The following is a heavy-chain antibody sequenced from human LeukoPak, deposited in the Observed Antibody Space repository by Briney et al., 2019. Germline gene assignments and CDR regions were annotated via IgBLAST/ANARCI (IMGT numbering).Heavy chain of an antibody. Sequence: ASVKVSCKASGYTFTSYGISWVRQAPGQGLEWMGWISAYNGNTNYAQKFQGRVTMTEDTSTDTAYMELSSLRSEDTAVYYCATGGSGSLNPFDYWGQGTLVTVSS. D-gene: IGHD6-19*01. CDR1: GYTFTSYG. CDR2: ISAYNGNT. CDR3: ATGGSGSLNPFDY. J-gene: IGHJ4*02. V-gene: IGHV1-18*01.